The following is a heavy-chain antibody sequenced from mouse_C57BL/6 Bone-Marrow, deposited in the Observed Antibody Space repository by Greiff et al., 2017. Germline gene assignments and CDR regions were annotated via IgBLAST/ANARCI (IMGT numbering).Heavy chain of an antibody. Sequence: EVQLVESGGGLVKPGGSLKLSCAASGFTFSSYTMSWVRQTPEKRLEWVATISGGGGNTYYPDSVKGRFTISRDNAKNTLYLQMSSLRSEDTALYYCARRYGDFDYWGQGTTLTVSS. D-gene: IGHD1-1*01. CDR3: ARRYGDFDY. CDR2: ISGGGGNT. J-gene: IGHJ2*01. CDR1: GFTFSSYT. V-gene: IGHV5-9*01.